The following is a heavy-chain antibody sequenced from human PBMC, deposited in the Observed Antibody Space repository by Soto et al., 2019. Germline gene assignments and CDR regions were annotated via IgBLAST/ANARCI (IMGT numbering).Heavy chain of an antibody. D-gene: IGHD5-12*01. J-gene: IGHJ5*02. Sequence: SETLSLTCTVSGGSISSSSYYWGWIRQPPGKGLEWIGSIYYSGSTYYNPSLKSRVTISVDTSKNQFSLKLSSVTAADTAVYYCARHLPPILRGYSGYDGPGWFDPWGQGTLVTVSS. V-gene: IGHV4-39*01. CDR1: GGSISSSSYY. CDR2: IYYSGST. CDR3: ARHLPPILRGYSGYDGPGWFDP.